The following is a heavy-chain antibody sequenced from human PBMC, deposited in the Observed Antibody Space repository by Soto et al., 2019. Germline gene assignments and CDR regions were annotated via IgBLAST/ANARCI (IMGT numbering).Heavy chain of an antibody. CDR2: ISSSGSTI. D-gene: IGHD4-17*01. Sequence: GGSLRLSCAASGFTFSSYEMNWVRQAPGKGLEWVSYISSSGSTIYYADSVKGRFTISRDNAKNSLYLQMNSLRAEDTAVYYCARSPFAFKVTTWHVFDIWGQGTMVTVSS. CDR3: ARSPFAFKVTTWHVFDI. V-gene: IGHV3-48*03. J-gene: IGHJ3*02. CDR1: GFTFSSYE.